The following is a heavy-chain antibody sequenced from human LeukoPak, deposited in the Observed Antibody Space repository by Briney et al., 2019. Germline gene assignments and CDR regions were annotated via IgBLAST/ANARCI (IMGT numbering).Heavy chain of an antibody. CDR2: IKQDGSET. J-gene: IGHJ6*02. CDR3: ARNNGMDV. CDR1: GFTFSSYW. Sequence: GGSLRLSCTASGFTFSSYWMSWVRQAPGRGLEWVANIKQDGSETYYLDSVKGRFTISKDNAKNSLYLQMNSLRAEDTALYHCARNNGMDVWGQGTTVIVSS. V-gene: IGHV3-7*03.